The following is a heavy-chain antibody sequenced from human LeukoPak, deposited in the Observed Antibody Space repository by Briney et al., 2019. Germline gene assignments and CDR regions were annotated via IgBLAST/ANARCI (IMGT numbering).Heavy chain of an antibody. Sequence: SETLSLTCTVSGGSISSYYWSWIRQPPGRGLEWFGYIYYSGSTNYNPSLKSRVTISVDTSKNQFSLKLSSVTAADTAVYYCARAGGYCSSTSCYANENNWFDPWGQGTLVTVSS. J-gene: IGHJ5*02. CDR2: IYYSGST. CDR3: ARAGGYCSSTSCYANENNWFDP. CDR1: GGSISSYY. V-gene: IGHV4-59*01. D-gene: IGHD2-2*01.